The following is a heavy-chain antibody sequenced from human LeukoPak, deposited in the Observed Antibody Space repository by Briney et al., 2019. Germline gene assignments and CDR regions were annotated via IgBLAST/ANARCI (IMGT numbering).Heavy chain of an antibody. V-gene: IGHV3-53*01. CDR3: ARSSSGYNYLYFDY. D-gene: IGHD3-22*01. CDR2: IYTDGRA. CDR1: GFTFSDYY. J-gene: IGHJ4*02. Sequence: GGSLRLSCAASGFTFSDYYMSWIRQAPGKGLEWVSIIYTDGRAYYSDSVKGRLTISRDNSKNTVFLQMNSLGADDTAVYYCARSSSGYNYLYFDYWGRGTLVTVSS.